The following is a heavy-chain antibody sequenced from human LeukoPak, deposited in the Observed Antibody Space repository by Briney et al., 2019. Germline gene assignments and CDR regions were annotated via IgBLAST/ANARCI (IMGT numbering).Heavy chain of an antibody. D-gene: IGHD3-3*01. V-gene: IGHV4-31*03. CDR3: ARDWSYGMDV. CDR2: IYYSGST. Sequence: SASLSLTCTVSGGSISSCGFYWGRKPQHPGQGLEWVGYIYYSGSTYYNPSLKSRVTISVDTSKNQFSLKLSSVTAADTAVYYCARDWSYGMDVWGQGTTVTVSS. J-gene: IGHJ6*02. CDR1: GGSISSCGFY.